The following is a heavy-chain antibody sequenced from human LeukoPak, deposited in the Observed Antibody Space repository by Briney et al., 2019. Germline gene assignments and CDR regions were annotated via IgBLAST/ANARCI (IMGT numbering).Heavy chain of an antibody. V-gene: IGHV3-30*04. J-gene: IGHJ4*02. Sequence: QAGRSLRLSCAASGFTFSSYAMHWVRQAPGKGLEWVAVISYDGSNKYYADSVKGRFTISRDNSKNTLYLQMNSLRAEDTAVYYCARDTVRGIVFYYFDFWGQGTLVTVSS. CDR1: GFTFSSYA. CDR3: ARDTVRGIVFYYFDF. CDR2: ISYDGSNK. D-gene: IGHD3-10*01.